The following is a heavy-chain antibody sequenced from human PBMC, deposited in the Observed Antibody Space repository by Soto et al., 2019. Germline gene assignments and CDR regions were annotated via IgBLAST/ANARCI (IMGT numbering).Heavy chain of an antibody. V-gene: IGHV3-11*01. D-gene: IGHD5-12*01. CDR1: GLTFSDYY. Sequence: PGGSLRLSCAASGLTFSDYYMNWIRQAPGKGLEWVSYISSSGSTIYYADSVKGRFTISRDNAKNSLYLQMNSLRAEDTAVYYCARDFGDIVATDWSYFDYWGQGTLVTVSS. CDR2: ISSSGSTI. J-gene: IGHJ4*02. CDR3: ARDFGDIVATDWSYFDY.